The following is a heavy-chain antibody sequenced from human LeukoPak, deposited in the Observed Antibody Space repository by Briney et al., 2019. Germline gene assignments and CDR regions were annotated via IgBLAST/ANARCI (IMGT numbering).Heavy chain of an antibody. CDR1: GGSISSYY. CDR3: ARYSGYYLSYFDY. Sequence: PSETLSLTCTVSGGSISSYYWSWLRQPPGKGLEWIGYIYYSGSTNYNPSLKSRVTISVDTSKNQFSLKLNSVTAADTAVYYCARYSGYYLSYFDYWGQGTLVTVSS. V-gene: IGHV4-59*12. CDR2: IYYSGST. D-gene: IGHD3-22*01. J-gene: IGHJ4*02.